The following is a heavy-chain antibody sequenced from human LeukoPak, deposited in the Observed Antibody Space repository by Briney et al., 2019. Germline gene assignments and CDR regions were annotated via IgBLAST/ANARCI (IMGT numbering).Heavy chain of an antibody. CDR2: ISAYNGNT. CDR3: ASSNGSGRHLDLIFDY. Sequence: GASVKVSCKASGYTFTSYGISWVRQAPGQGLEWMGWISAYNGNTNYAQKLQGRVTMTTDTSTSTAYMELRSLRSDDTAVYYCASSNGSGRHLDLIFDYWGQGTLVTVSS. D-gene: IGHD3-10*01. CDR1: GYTFTSYG. J-gene: IGHJ4*02. V-gene: IGHV1-18*01.